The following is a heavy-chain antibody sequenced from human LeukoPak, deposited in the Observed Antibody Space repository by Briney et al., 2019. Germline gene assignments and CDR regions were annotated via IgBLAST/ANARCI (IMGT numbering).Heavy chain of an antibody. D-gene: IGHD2-2*01. J-gene: IGHJ4*02. CDR3: ARQTMLVGYANGLGFNY. Sequence: PSETLSLTCTVSGGSISTYYWSWIRQPPGKGLEWIGDIYGSGSTNYNPSLKSRVSMSADTSKNQISLNLKFVTAADTAVYYCARQTMLVGYANGLGFNYWGEGTLVTVSS. CDR1: GGSISTYY. CDR2: IYGSGST. V-gene: IGHV4-59*01.